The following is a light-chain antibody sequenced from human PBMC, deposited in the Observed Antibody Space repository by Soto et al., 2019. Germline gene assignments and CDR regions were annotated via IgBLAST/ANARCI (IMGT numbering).Light chain of an antibody. CDR1: QSISNY. Sequence: DIQMTQSPSTLSASVGDRVTITCRASQSISNYLAWYQQKPGKAPKLLIYDASRLKSGVSSRFSGSGSGTEFTLTINSLQASDFAIYYCQHYNSYLRTFGQGTKVEI. J-gene: IGKJ1*01. V-gene: IGKV1-5*01. CDR2: DAS. CDR3: QHYNSYLRT.